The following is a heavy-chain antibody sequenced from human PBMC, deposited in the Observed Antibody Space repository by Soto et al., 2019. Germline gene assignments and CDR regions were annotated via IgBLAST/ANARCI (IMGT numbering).Heavy chain of an antibody. J-gene: IGHJ6*02. V-gene: IGHV3-30*18. D-gene: IGHD6-6*01. CDR1: GFIFSSYG. CDR2: ISYDGSNK. Sequence: QVQLVESGGGVVQPGRSLRLSCTASGFIFSSYGMHWVRQAPGKGLEWVVVISYDGSNKYYADSVKGRSTISRDNSKNTLYLKMNGLRAEDTAVYYCAKAISSSSAPGYYYGMDVWGQGTTVTVSS. CDR3: AKAISSSSAPGYYYGMDV.